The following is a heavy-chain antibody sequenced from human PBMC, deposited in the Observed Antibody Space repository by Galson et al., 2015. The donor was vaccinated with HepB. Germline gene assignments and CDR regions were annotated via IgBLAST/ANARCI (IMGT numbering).Heavy chain of an antibody. CDR1: GFTFSGSG. D-gene: IGHD3/OR15-3a*01. V-gene: IGHV3-73*01. J-gene: IGHJ6*03. Sequence: SLRLSCAASGFTFSGSGLHWVRQTSGKGLEWVGRIKSKANNYATAYTASVKGRFTISRDDSKNTAYLQMDGLRTEDTAVYYCSRVEDPIPKGTNCYYYMDVWGKGTTVTVTS. CDR2: IKSKANNYAT. CDR3: SRVEDPIPKGTNCYYYMDV.